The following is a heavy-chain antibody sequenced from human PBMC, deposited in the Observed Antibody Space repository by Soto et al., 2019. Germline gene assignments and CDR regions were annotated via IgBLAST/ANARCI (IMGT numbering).Heavy chain of an antibody. V-gene: IGHV4-39*01. CDR3: ASLSGSYGGDAFDI. CDR2: IYYSGST. D-gene: IGHD1-26*01. CDR1: GGSISSSSYY. J-gene: IGHJ3*02. Sequence: QLQLQESGPGLVKPSETLSLTCTVSGGSISSSSYYWGWIRQPPGKGLEWIGSIYYSGSTYYNPSLKSRVTISVDTSKNQFSLKLSSVTAADTAVYYCASLSGSYGGDAFDIWGQGTMFTVSS.